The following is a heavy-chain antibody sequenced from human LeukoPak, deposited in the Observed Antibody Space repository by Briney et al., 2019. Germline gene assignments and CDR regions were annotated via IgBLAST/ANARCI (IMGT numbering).Heavy chain of an antibody. D-gene: IGHD3-9*01. V-gene: IGHV3-21*01. Sequence: GGSLRLSCAASGFTFSSYPINWVRQAPGKGLEWVPSISSSSSYTYYADSVKGRFSISRDNARNSLYLQMNSLRAEDTAVYYCARDDISTDYYFDHWGQGTLVTVSS. CDR2: ISSSSSYT. CDR3: ARDDISTDYYFDH. J-gene: IGHJ4*02. CDR1: GFTFSSYP.